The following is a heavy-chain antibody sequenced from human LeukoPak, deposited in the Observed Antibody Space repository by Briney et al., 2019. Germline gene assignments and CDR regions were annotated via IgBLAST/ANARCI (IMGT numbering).Heavy chain of an antibody. CDR1: GYSLTGYY. J-gene: IGHJ5*02. CDR2: INPSGGST. CDR3: ARDLMGAYNWFDP. V-gene: IGHV1-46*01. Sequence: ASVKVSCKASGYSLTGYYMHWVRQAPGQGLEWMGIINPSGGSTSYAQKFQGRVTMTRDMSTSTVYMELSSLRSEDTAVYYCARDLMGAYNWFDPWGQGTLVTVSS. D-gene: IGHD1-26*01.